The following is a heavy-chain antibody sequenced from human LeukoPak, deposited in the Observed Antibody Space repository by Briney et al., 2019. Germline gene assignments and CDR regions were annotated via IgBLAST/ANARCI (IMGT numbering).Heavy chain of an antibody. CDR3: AKDWSVVVITYAEMAFDI. CDR2: ISGSGGST. V-gene: IGHV3-23*01. D-gene: IGHD3-22*01. CDR1: GFTFSDYY. J-gene: IGHJ3*02. Sequence: QSGGSLRLSCAASGFTFSDYYMSWVRQAPGKGLEWVSAISGSGGSTYYADSVKGRFTISRDNSKNTLYLQMNSLRAEDTAVYYCAKDWSVVVITYAEMAFDIWGQGTMVTVSS.